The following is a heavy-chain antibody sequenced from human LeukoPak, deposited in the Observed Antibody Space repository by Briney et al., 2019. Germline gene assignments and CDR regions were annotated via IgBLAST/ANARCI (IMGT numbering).Heavy chain of an antibody. D-gene: IGHD3-22*01. CDR2: IYSGGST. CDR3: ARVADYYDSSGYPDAFDI. J-gene: IGHJ3*02. CDR1: GFTVSSNY. Sequence: PGGSLRLSCAASGFTVSSNYMSWVRQAPGKGLEWVSVIYSGGSTYYADSVKGRFTISRDNSKNTLYLQMNSPRAEDTAVYYCARVADYYDSSGYPDAFDIWGQGTMVTVSS. V-gene: IGHV3-53*01.